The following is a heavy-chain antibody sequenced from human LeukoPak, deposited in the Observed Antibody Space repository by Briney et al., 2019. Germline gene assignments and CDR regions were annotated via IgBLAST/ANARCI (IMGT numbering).Heavy chain of an antibody. Sequence: GGSLRLSCAASGFTFSSYAMSWVRQAPGKGLEWVSAISGSGGSTYYAYSVKGRFTISRDNSKNTLYLQMNRLRAEATAVYYCAKCSGSTCWTYFDYWGQGTLVTVSS. CDR1: GFTFSSYA. D-gene: IGHD2-15*01. CDR2: ISGSGGST. V-gene: IGHV3-23*01. J-gene: IGHJ4*02. CDR3: AKCSGSTCWTYFDY.